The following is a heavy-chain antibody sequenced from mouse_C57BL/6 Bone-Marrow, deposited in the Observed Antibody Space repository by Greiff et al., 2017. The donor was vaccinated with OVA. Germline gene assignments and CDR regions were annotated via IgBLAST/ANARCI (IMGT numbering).Heavy chain of an antibody. V-gene: IGHV1-19*01. CDR2: INPYNGGT. CDR1: GYTFTDYY. Sequence: VQLQQSGPVLVKPGASVKMSCKASGYTFTDYYMNWVKQSHGKSLEWIGVINPYNGGTSYNQKFKGKATLTVDKSSSTAYMELNSLTSEDSAVYYCARDYYGSSLDYWGQGTTLTVSS. J-gene: IGHJ2*01. D-gene: IGHD1-1*01. CDR3: ARDYYGSSLDY.